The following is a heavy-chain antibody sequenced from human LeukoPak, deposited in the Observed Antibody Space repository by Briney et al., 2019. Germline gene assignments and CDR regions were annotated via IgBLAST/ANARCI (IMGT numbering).Heavy chain of an antibody. CDR2: ISYDGSNK. D-gene: IGHD3-16*01. Sequence: GGSLRLSCAASGFTFSSYAMRWVRQAPGKGLEWVAVISYDGSNKYYADSVKGRFTISRDNSKNTLYLQMNSLRAEDTAVYYCARVGGLGAFDIWGQGTMVTVSS. J-gene: IGHJ3*02. CDR1: GFTFSSYA. CDR3: ARVGGLGAFDI. V-gene: IGHV3-30*04.